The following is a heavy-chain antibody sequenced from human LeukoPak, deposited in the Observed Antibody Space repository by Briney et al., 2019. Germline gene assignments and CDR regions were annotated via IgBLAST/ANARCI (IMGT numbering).Heavy chain of an antibody. CDR3: ASNDFWSGYRFDY. CDR1: GGSISSGDYY. D-gene: IGHD3-3*01. J-gene: IGHJ4*02. V-gene: IGHV4-30-4*08. Sequence: PSETLSLTCTVSGGSISSGDYYWSWIRQPPGKGLEWIGYIYYSGSTYYNPSLKSRVTISVDTSKNQFSLKLSSVTAADTAVCYCASNDFWSGYRFDYWGQGTLVTVSS. CDR2: IYYSGST.